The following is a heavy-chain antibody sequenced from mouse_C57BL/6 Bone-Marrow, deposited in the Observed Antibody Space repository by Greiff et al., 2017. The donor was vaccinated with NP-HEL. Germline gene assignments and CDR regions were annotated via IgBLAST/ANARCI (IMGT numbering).Heavy chain of an antibody. D-gene: IGHD1-1*01. CDR1: GYTFTSYW. J-gene: IGHJ1*03. CDR2: IDPNSGGT. V-gene: IGHV1-72*01. Sequence: VQLQQPGADLVKPGASVKLSCKASGYTFTSYWMHWVKQRPGRGLEWIGRIDPNSGGTKFNEKFKTKATLTVDKPSSTAYMQLSSLTSEDSAVYYCARYYYGSSGWYFDVGGTGTTVTVSS. CDR3: ARYYYGSSGWYFDV.